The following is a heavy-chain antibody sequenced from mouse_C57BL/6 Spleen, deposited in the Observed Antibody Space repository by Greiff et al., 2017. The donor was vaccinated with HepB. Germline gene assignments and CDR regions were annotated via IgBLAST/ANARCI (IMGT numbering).Heavy chain of an antibody. Sequence: VQLQQSGAELARPGASVKMSCKASGYTFTSYTMHWVKQRPGQGLEWIGYINPSSGYTKYNQKFKDKATLTADKSSSTAYMQLSSLTSEDSAVYYCARFPGGSSIYWDFDVWGTGTTVTVSS. D-gene: IGHD1-1*01. CDR1: GYTFTSYT. V-gene: IGHV1-4*01. J-gene: IGHJ1*03. CDR2: INPSSGYT. CDR3: ARFPGGSSIYWDFDV.